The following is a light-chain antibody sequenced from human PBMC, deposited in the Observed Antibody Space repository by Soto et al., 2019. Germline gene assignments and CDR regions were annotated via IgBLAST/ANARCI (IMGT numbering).Light chain of an antibody. CDR3: QQYDNWPPFT. J-gene: IGKJ3*01. Sequence: EIVMTQSPGTLSVSPGERATLSCRASQRVGSRLAWYQQKPGQAPRLLIYGASTRATGIPVRFSGSGSGTEFTLTISSLQSEDFAVYYCQQYDNWPPFTFGPGTKVDIK. V-gene: IGKV3D-15*01. CDR2: GAS. CDR1: QRVGSR.